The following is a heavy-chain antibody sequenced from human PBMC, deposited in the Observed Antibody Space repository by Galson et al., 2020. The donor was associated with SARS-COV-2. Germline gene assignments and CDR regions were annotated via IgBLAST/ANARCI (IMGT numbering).Heavy chain of an antibody. CDR3: AIETQGENWGEDYFDY. J-gene: IGHJ4*02. Sequence: SETLSLTCAVSGDSVSSGDYSWSWIRQPPGKGLEWIGYISSGSTSYNPSLKSRLTISLDTSKNQFSLKLSSVTAADTAVYYCAIETQGENWGEDYFDYWGQGTLVTVSS. CDR2: ISSGST. CDR1: GDSVSSGDYS. D-gene: IGHD7-27*01. V-gene: IGHV4-30-4*07.